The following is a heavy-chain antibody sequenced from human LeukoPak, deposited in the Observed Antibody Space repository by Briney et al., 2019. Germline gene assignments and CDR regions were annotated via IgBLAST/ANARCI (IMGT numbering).Heavy chain of an antibody. Sequence: SETLSLTYTDSGCSISRRDYYLRWIGQPPGTGLPGIGTIYYSGCNYYNPSLKRRVTISLDTSRNQFSLTLNSVTAADTHVHYCARSDSSSSLVQGSYYFMDVWSQGSTVTV. V-gene: IGHV4-39*07. CDR2: IYYSGCN. D-gene: IGHD6-6*01. CDR1: GCSISRRDYY. J-gene: IGHJ6*02. CDR3: ARSDSSSSLVQGSYYFMDV.